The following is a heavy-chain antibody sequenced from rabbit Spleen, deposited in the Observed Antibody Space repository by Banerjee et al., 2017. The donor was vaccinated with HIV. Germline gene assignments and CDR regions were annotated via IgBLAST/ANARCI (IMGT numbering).Heavy chain of an antibody. CDR1: GFTISSSYY. Sequence: QEQLVESGGGLVKPEGSLKLSCTASGFTISSSYYMCWVRQAPGKGPECIACIYGDSSGSTYYASWAKGRFTISKTSSTTVTLQMTSLTAADTATYFCARGSATMTMVITGYYLGLWGPGTLVTVS. CDR3: ARGSATMTMVITGYYLGL. J-gene: IGHJ4*01. CDR2: IYGDSSGST. V-gene: IGHV1S45*01. D-gene: IGHD2-1*01.